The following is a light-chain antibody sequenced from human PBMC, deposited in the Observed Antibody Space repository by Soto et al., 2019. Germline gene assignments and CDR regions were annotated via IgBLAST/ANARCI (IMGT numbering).Light chain of an antibody. J-gene: IGKJ4*01. V-gene: IGKV3-15*01. Sequence: EIVMTQSPATLSVSPGERATLSCRASQSVSSNLAWYQQKPGQAPRLLIYGASSRATGIPGRFSGSGSGTDFTLTISSLQSEDFAVYYCQQYNNLPPLTFGGGTKVEIK. CDR3: QQYNNLPPLT. CDR2: GAS. CDR1: QSVSSN.